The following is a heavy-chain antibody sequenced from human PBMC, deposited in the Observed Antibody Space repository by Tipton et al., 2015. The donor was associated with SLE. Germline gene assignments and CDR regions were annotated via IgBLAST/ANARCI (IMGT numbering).Heavy chain of an antibody. Sequence: TLSLTCTVSGGSISSSSYYWSWIRQPPGKGLEWIGEINHSGSTNYNPSLKSRVTISVDTSKNQFSLKLSSVTAADTAVYYCAREVVAYDAFDIWGQGTMVTVSS. CDR2: INHSGST. CDR3: AREVVAYDAFDI. D-gene: IGHD2-2*01. J-gene: IGHJ3*02. CDR1: GGSISSSSYY. V-gene: IGHV4-39*07.